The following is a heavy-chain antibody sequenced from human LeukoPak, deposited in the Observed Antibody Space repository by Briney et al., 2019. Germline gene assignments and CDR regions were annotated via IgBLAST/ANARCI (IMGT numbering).Heavy chain of an antibody. Sequence: GGSLRLSCAASGFTVSSNYMSWVRQAPGKGLEWVSVIYSGGSTYYADSVEGRFTISRDNAENSLYLQMSSLRAEDTAVYYCARRYYGSATYRLPYDYWGQGTLVTVSS. CDR1: GFTVSSNY. CDR2: IYSGGST. J-gene: IGHJ4*02. D-gene: IGHD3-22*01. V-gene: IGHV3-53*01. CDR3: ARRYYGSATYRLPYDY.